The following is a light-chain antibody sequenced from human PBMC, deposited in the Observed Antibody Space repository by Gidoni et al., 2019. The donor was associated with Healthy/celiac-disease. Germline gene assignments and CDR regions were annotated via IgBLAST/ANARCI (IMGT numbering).Light chain of an antibody. CDR2: AAS. CDR3: QQYYNYPWT. CDR1: QGISSY. Sequence: AIRMTQSPSSLSASTGDRVTITCRASQGISSYLAWYQQKPGKAPKLLIYAASTLQSGVPSRFSGSGSGTDFTLTISCLQSEDFATYYCQQYYNYPWTFGQGTKLEIK. V-gene: IGKV1-8*01. J-gene: IGKJ1*01.